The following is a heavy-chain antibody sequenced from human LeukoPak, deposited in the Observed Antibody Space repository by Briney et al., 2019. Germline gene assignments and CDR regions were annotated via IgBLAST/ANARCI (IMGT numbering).Heavy chain of an antibody. D-gene: IGHD5-24*01. J-gene: IGHJ5*02. V-gene: IGHV4-39*01. Sequence: PSETLSLTCTVSGGSISSSSYYWGWIRQPPGKGLEWIGSIYYSGSTYYNPSLKSRVTISVDTSKNQFSLKLSSVTAADTAVYYCARRRDGPQGGNWFDPWGQGTLVTVSS. CDR2: IYYSGST. CDR1: GGSISSSSYY. CDR3: ARRRDGPQGGNWFDP.